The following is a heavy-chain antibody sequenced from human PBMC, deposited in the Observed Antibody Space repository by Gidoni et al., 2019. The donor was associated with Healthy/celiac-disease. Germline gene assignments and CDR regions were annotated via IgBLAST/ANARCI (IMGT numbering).Heavy chain of an antibody. CDR1: GGSISSGSYY. Sequence: QVQLQESGPGLVKPSQTLSLTCTVSGGSISSGSYYWRWIRQPAGKGLEWIGRIYTSGSTNYNPSLKSRVTISVDTSKNQFSLKLSSVTAADTAVYYCARDRHYYDSSGYYYYYYYMDVWGKGTTVTVSS. CDR2: IYTSGST. D-gene: IGHD3-22*01. CDR3: ARDRHYYDSSGYYYYYYYMDV. J-gene: IGHJ6*03. V-gene: IGHV4-61*02.